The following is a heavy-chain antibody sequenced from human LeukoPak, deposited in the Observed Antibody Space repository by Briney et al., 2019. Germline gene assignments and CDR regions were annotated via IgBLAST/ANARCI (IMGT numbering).Heavy chain of an antibody. D-gene: IGHD5-18*01. Sequence: GGSLRLSCAASGFTFSNYGMHWVRQATGKGLEWVVVISYDGSNKYYGDSVKGRFAISRDNSKNTLYLQMNSLRGEDTAVYYCAKDGGPRGYSYGYPSYYGMDVWGQGTTVTVSS. CDR3: AKDGGPRGYSYGYPSYYGMDV. J-gene: IGHJ6*02. CDR2: ISYDGSNK. CDR1: GFTFSNYG. V-gene: IGHV3-30*18.